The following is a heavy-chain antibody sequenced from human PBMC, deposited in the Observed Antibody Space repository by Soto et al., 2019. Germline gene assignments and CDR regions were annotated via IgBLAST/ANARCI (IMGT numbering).Heavy chain of an antibody. V-gene: IGHV3-30*18. D-gene: IGHD3-9*01. CDR1: GFTFSSYG. CDR3: AKDRAHSRYFPNYYFDY. J-gene: IGHJ4*02. Sequence: QVQLVESGGGVVQPGRSLRLSCAASGFTFSSYGMHWVRQAPGKGLEWVAVISYDGSNKFYADSVKGRFTISRDNSKNTLYLQMNSLRVEDTAMYYCAKDRAHSRYFPNYYFDYWGQGTLVTVSS. CDR2: ISYDGSNK.